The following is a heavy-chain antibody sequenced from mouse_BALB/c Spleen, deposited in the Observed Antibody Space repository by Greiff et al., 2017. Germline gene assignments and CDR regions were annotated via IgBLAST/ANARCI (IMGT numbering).Heavy chain of an antibody. D-gene: IGHD3-2*01. J-gene: IGHJ3*01. Sequence: QVQLQQPGAELVKPGASVKMSCKASGYTFTSYWMHWVKQRPGQGLEWIGTIDPSDSYTSYNQKFKGKATLTVDTSSSTAYMQLSSLTSEDSAVYYCTRGTPRQLGSFAYWGQGTLVTVSA. V-gene: IGHV1S127*01. CDR2: IDPSDSYT. CDR3: TRGTPRQLGSFAY. CDR1: GYTFTSYW.